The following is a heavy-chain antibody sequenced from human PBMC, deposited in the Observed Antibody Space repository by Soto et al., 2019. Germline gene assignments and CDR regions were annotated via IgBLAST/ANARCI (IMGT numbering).Heavy chain of an antibody. J-gene: IGHJ5*02. CDR2: IYYSGST. CDR1: GGSISSYY. D-gene: IGHD3-10*01. V-gene: IGHV4-59*01. CDR3: ARGLYTMVRGVIRSGYWFDP. Sequence: NPSETLSLTCTVSGGSISSYYWSWIRQPPGKGLEWIGYIYYSGSTNYNPSLKSRVTISVDTSKNQFSLKLSSVTAADTAVYYCARGLYTMVRGVIRSGYWFDPWGQGTLVTVSS.